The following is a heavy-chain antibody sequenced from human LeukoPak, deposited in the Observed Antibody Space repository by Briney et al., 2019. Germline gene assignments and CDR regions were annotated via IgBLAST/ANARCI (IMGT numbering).Heavy chain of an antibody. CDR1: GFTFSSYS. CDR2: ISSSSSHI. J-gene: IGHJ5*01. CDR3: ARDMGGGDYRGFDS. Sequence: PGGSLRLSCAASGFTFSSYSMNWVRQAPGKGLEWVSSISSSSSHIYYADSLKGRFTISRDNAKNSLYLQMNSLRAEDTAVYYCARDMGGGDYRGFDSWGQGTLVTVSS. V-gene: IGHV3-21*01. D-gene: IGHD4-11*01.